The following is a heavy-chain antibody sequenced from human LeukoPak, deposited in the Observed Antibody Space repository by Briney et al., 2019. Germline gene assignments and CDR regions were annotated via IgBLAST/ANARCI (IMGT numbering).Heavy chain of an antibody. V-gene: IGHV3-53*01. Sequence: VGSLRLSCAASGFTVSSNYMSWVRQAPGKGLEWVSVIYSGGSTYYADSVKGRFTISRDNSKNTLYLQMNSLRAEDTAVYYCARVNGVVILDYWGQGTLVTVSS. CDR3: ARVNGVVILDY. D-gene: IGHD3-3*01. J-gene: IGHJ4*02. CDR2: IYSGGST. CDR1: GFTVSSNY.